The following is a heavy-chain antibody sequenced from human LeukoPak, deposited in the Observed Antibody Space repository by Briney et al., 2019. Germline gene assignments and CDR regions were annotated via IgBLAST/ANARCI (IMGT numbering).Heavy chain of an antibody. CDR1: GGSISSNNW. CDR2: IYHIGNT. Sequence: SGTLSLTCAVSGGSISSNNWWSWVRQPPGKGLEWIGEIYHIGNTNYNPSLKSRVTISVDKSRNHFSLNLSSVTAADTAVYYCARVNINNWHSCDYWGQGTLVTVSS. D-gene: IGHD1-1*01. J-gene: IGHJ4*02. CDR3: ARVNINNWHSCDY. V-gene: IGHV4-4*02.